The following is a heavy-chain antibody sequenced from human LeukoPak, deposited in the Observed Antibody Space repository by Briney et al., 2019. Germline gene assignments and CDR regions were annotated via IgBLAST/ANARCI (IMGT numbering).Heavy chain of an antibody. CDR2: IYYSGST. V-gene: IGHV4-61*01. D-gene: IGHD3-3*01. J-gene: IGHJ6*03. Sequence: SETLSLACAVSGYPISSNYFWGWIRQPPGKGLEWIGYIYYSGSTNYNPSLKSRVTISVDTSKNQFSLKLSSVTAADTAVYYCARVGYYDFPYYYYYMDVWGKGTTVTVSS. CDR3: ARVGYYDFPYYYYYMDV. CDR1: GYPISSNYF.